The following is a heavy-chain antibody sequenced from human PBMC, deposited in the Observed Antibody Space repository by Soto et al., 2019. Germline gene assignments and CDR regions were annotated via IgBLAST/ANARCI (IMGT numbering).Heavy chain of an antibody. CDR2: INHSGST. V-gene: IGHV4-34*01. D-gene: IGHD3-3*01. J-gene: IGHJ4*02. Sequence: SETLSLTCAVYGGSFSGYYWSWIRQPPGKGLEWIGEINHSGSTNYNPSLKSRVTISVDTSKNQFSLKLSSVTAADTAVYYCARGFYDFWSGYCFDYWGQGTLVTVS. CDR1: GGSFSGYY. CDR3: ARGFYDFWSGYCFDY.